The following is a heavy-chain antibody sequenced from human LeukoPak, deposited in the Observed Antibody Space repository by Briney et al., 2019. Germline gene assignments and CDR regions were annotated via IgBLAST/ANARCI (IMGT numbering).Heavy chain of an antibody. CDR2: ISAYNGNT. D-gene: IGHD3-10*01. Sequence: GASVKVSCKASGYTFTSYGISWVRHAPGQGLEWMGWISAYNGNTNYAQKLQGRVTMTTDTSTSTAYMELRSLRSDDTAVYYCARLVGMVRGVIIANWFDPWGQGTLVTVSS. J-gene: IGHJ5*02. CDR1: GYTFTSYG. V-gene: IGHV1-18*01. CDR3: ARLVGMVRGVIIANWFDP.